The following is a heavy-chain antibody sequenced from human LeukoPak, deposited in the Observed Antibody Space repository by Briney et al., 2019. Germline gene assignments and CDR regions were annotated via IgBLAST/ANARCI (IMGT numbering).Heavy chain of an antibody. J-gene: IGHJ5*02. CDR2: INWNGGST. Sequence: AGGSLRLSCAASGFTFDDYGMSWVRQAPGKGLEWVAGINWNGGSTGYADSVKGGFTISRDNAKNSLYLQMNSLRAEDTALYHCARGITMVRGVIRSWFDPWGQGTLVTVSS. CDR3: ARGITMVRGVIRSWFDP. V-gene: IGHV3-20*01. D-gene: IGHD3-10*01. CDR1: GFTFDDYG.